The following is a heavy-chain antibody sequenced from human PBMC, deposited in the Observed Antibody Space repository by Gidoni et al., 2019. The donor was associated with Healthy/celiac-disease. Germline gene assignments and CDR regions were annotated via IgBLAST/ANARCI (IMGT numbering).Heavy chain of an antibody. J-gene: IGHJ3*02. Sequence: QVQLVQSGAEVKKPGASVKVSCKASGYTFTSYYMHWVRQAPGQGLEWMGIINPSGGSTSYAQKFQGRVTMTRDTSTSTVYMELSSLRSEDTAVYYCARRRGAYCGGDCYSDAFDIWGQGTMVTVSS. D-gene: IGHD2-21*02. CDR2: INPSGGST. CDR1: GYTFTSYY. V-gene: IGHV1-46*01. CDR3: ARRRGAYCGGDCYSDAFDI.